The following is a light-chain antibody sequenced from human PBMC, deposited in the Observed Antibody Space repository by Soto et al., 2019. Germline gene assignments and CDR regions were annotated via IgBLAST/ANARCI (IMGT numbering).Light chain of an antibody. CDR1: SSDVGTYNL. V-gene: IGLV2-14*02. CDR2: EVT. CDR3: NSYTSSSTYV. J-gene: IGLJ1*01. Sequence: QSVLTQPASVSGSPGQSITISCSGTSSDVGTYNLVSWYQQYPGKAPRLMIYEVTKRPSGVSNRFSGTKSGNTASLTISGLQPEDEADYYCNSYTSSSTYVFGTGTKVTVL.